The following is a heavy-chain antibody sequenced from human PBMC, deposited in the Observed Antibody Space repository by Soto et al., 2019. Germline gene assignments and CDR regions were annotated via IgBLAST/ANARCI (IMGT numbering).Heavy chain of an antibody. CDR2: ISYDGSNK. V-gene: IGHV3-30-3*01. CDR3: ARAPSPLFIDY. J-gene: IGHJ4*02. Sequence: GGSLRLSCAASGFTFSSYAMHWVRQAPGKGLEWVAVISYDGSNKYYADSVKGRFTISGDNSKNTLYLQMNSLRAEDTAVYYCARAPSPLFIDYWGQGTLVTVSS. CDR1: GFTFSSYA.